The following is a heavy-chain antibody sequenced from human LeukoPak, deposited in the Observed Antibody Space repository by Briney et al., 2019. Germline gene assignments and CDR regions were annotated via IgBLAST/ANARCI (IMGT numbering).Heavy chain of an antibody. D-gene: IGHD5-18*01. V-gene: IGHV3-48*03. CDR1: GFTFSSYE. CDR3: ARGFRDTAMFLDY. Sequence: GGSLRLSCAASGFTFSSYEMNWVRQAPGKGLEWISAISGSSSNVYYAASVRGRFTISGDNAENSLYLQLNTMRAEDTAVYYCARGFRDTAMFLDYWGQGTLVTVSS. J-gene: IGHJ4*02. CDR2: ISGSSSNV.